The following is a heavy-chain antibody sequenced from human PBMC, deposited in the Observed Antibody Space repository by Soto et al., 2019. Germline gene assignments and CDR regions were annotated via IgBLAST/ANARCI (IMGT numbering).Heavy chain of an antibody. Sequence: SETLSLTCTVSGGSISSGDFYWSWIRQPPGKGLEWIGHIYYSGATTYNPSLKSRVTISGDTSKNQFSLKLTSVTAADTALYYCARGRDWGYYFDYWGQGTLVTVSS. V-gene: IGHV4-30-4*01. D-gene: IGHD7-27*01. CDR1: GGSISSGDFY. CDR3: ARGRDWGYYFDY. J-gene: IGHJ4*02. CDR2: IYYSGAT.